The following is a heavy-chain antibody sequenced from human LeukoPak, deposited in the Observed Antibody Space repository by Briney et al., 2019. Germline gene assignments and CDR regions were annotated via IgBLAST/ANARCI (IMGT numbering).Heavy chain of an antibody. CDR3: ARNIGITGTTNLYYFDY. Sequence: SVKVSCKASGGTFSSYAISWVRQAPGQGLEWMGGIIPIFGTANYAQKFQGRATITTDESTSTAYMELSSLRSEDTAVYYCARNIGITGTTNLYYFDYWGQGTLVTVSS. CDR1: GGTFSSYA. V-gene: IGHV1-69*05. J-gene: IGHJ4*02. D-gene: IGHD1-7*01. CDR2: IIPIFGTA.